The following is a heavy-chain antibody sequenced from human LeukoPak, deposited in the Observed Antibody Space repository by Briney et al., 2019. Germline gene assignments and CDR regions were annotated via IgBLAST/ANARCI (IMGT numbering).Heavy chain of an antibody. CDR1: GFTVSSNY. Sequence: GGSLRLSCAASGFTVSSNYMSWVRQAPGKGPEWVSVIYSGGSTYYADSVKGRFTISRDNSKNTLYLQMNSLRAEDTAVYYCARFPGIANVFYYGMDVWGQGTTVTVSS. CDR2: IYSGGST. V-gene: IGHV3-66*01. J-gene: IGHJ6*02. CDR3: ARFPGIANVFYYGMDV. D-gene: IGHD6-13*01.